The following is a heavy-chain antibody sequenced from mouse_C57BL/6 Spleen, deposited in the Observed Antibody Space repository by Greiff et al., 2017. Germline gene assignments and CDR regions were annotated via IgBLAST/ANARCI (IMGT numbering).Heavy chain of an antibody. J-gene: IGHJ3*01. CDR3: AREGSSGWFAY. V-gene: IGHV5-17*01. Sequence: EVNLVESGGGLVKPGGSLKLSCAASGFTFSDYGLHWVRQAPEKGLEWVAYISSASSTIYYADTVKGRFTISRDNAKNTLFLQMTSLRSEDTAMYYCAREGSSGWFAYWGQGTLVTVSA. CDR2: ISSASSTI. CDR1: GFTFSDYG. D-gene: IGHD3-2*02.